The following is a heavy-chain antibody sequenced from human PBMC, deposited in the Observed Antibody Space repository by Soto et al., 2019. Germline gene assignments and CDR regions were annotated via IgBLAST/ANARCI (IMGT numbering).Heavy chain of an antibody. D-gene: IGHD1-7*01. J-gene: IGHJ4*02. Sequence: QVQLQESGPGLVKPSETLSLTCAVSGGSISSYYWSWIRQPPGKGLEWIGYIYYSGSTNYNPSLKSRVTLSVDRSKNQFSLKLSSVTAADTAVYYCARDRNWNYGHFFDYWGQGTLVIVSS. CDR2: IYYSGST. CDR3: ARDRNWNYGHFFDY. CDR1: GGSISSYY. V-gene: IGHV4-59*01.